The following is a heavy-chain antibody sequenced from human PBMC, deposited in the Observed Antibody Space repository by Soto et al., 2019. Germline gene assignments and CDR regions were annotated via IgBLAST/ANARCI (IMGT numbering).Heavy chain of an antibody. CDR2: IKQDGSEK. CDR3: ARPGLVVVITSDWYFDL. CDR1: GFTFSHYW. D-gene: IGHD3-22*01. J-gene: IGHJ2*01. Sequence: EVQLVESGGGLVQPGGSLRLSCSASGFTFSHYWMSWVRQAPGKGLEWVANIKQDGSEKYYVDSVKGRFTISRDNAKNSLYLQMNSLRAEDTAVYNCARPGLVVVITSDWYFDLWGRGTLVTVSS. V-gene: IGHV3-7*01.